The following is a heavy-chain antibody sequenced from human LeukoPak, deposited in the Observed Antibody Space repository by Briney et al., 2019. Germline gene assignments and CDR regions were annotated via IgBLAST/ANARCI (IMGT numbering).Heavy chain of an antibody. Sequence: GGSLRLSCAASGFRFSSYGMHWVRQAPGKGLEWVSVIYSGGSTYYADSVKGRFTITRDNSKNTLYLQMNSLRAEDTAVYYCARGGARYDDDSSGYYFDHWAQGTLVTVSS. CDR1: GFRFSSYG. CDR3: ARGGARYDDDSSGYYFDH. V-gene: IGHV3-66*01. D-gene: IGHD3-22*01. CDR2: IYSGGST. J-gene: IGHJ4*02.